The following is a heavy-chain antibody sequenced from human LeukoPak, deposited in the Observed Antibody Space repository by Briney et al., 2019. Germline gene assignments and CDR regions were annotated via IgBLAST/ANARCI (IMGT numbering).Heavy chain of an antibody. CDR2: ISASGHIS. CDR3: AKDGKGFGEYYFDY. Sequence: PGGSLRLSCAASGITFSSYAISWVRQAPGTGLEWVSIISASGHISNYAESVKGRFTISRDNSKNTLYLQMNSLRAEDTAVYYCAKDGKGFGEYYFDYWGQGTLVTVSS. D-gene: IGHD3-10*01. V-gene: IGHV3-23*01. CDR1: GITFSSYA. J-gene: IGHJ4*02.